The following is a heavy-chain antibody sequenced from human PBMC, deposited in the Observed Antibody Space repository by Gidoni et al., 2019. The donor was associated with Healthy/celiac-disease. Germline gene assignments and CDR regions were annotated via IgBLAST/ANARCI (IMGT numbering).Heavy chain of an antibody. CDR1: GFPFSSYG. CDR3: AKDLDGYSYDYESGASDEKFDF. V-gene: IGHV3-30*18. Sequence: QVQLVESGGGVVQPWRSLRLSCAASGFPFSSYGMPWFRQAPGKGLEWVAVISDEGSNKYYADSVKSRFTISRDNSKNTLFLQMNSLRAEDTAVYYCAKDLDGYSYDYESGASDEKFDFWGQGTLVTVSS. D-gene: IGHD5-18*01. J-gene: IGHJ4*02. CDR2: ISDEGSNK.